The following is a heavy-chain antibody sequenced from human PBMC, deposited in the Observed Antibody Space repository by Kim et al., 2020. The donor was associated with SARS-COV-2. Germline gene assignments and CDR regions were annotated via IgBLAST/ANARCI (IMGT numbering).Heavy chain of an antibody. V-gene: IGHV4-59*12. CDR2: ISYSGST. CDR3: ARGVYYVWFDP. D-gene: IGHD3-10*01. CDR1: GGSISNYY. J-gene: IGHJ5*02. Sequence: SETLSLTCTVSGGSISNYYWSWIRQPPGKRLEWIGYISYSGSTNYNPSLKSRVTISVDTSRNQFSLNLNSVTAADTAVYYCARGVYYVWFDPWCLGTLVT.